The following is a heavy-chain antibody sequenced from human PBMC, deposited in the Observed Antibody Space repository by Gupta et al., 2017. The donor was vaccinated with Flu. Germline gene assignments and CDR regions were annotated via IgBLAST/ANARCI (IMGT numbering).Heavy chain of an antibody. J-gene: IGHJ6*02. CDR2: INHSGST. Sequence: QVQLQQWGAGLLKPSETLYLTCAVYGVSFSGYYWSWIRQPPGKGLEWIGEINHSGSTNYNPSLKSRVTISVDTSKNQFSLKLSSVTAADTAVYYCARGLGSRWGYYYYGMDVWGQGTTVTVSS. CDR3: ARGLGSRWGYYYYGMDV. D-gene: IGHD3-16*01. V-gene: IGHV4-34*01. CDR1: GVSFSGYY.